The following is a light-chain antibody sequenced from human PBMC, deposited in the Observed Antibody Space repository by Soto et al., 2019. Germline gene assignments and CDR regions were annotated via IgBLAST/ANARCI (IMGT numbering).Light chain of an antibody. CDR1: QDIRNE. V-gene: IGKV1-6*01. Sequence: ALQVTQSPSSLSASVGDRVTITCRASQDIRNELSWYQQKPGKAPKFLIFAASNLQSGVPSRFSGSGSGTDFTLTISSLQPEDFATYFCLQDDDYPFTFGGGTKVEIK. CDR3: LQDDDYPFT. CDR2: AAS. J-gene: IGKJ4*01.